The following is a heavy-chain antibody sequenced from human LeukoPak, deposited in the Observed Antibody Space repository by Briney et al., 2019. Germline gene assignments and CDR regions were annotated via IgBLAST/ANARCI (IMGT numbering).Heavy chain of an antibody. CDR2: INPNSGGT. J-gene: IGHJ6*03. D-gene: IGHD6-6*01. Sequence: ASVKVSCKASGYTFTGYYMHWVRQAPGQGLEWMGWINPNSGGTNYARKFQGRVTMTRDTSISTAYMELSRLRSDDTAVYYCARAPISSIAALGYMDVWGKGTTVTVSS. CDR3: ARAPISSIAALGYMDV. CDR1: GYTFTGYY. V-gene: IGHV1-2*02.